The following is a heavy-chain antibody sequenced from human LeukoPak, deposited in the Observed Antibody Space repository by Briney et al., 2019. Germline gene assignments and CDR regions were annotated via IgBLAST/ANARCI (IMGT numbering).Heavy chain of an antibody. Sequence: GGSLRLSCASSGFTFINNEMNWVRQAPGKGLEWISYIDSNGDATYYADSVKGRFTISRDNAKNSLYLQMNSLRVDDSAVYYCARTARLLASWGQGTLVTVSS. J-gene: IGHJ4*02. CDR1: GFTFINNE. CDR2: IDSNGDAT. V-gene: IGHV3-48*03. CDR3: ARTARLLAS. D-gene: IGHD6-6*01.